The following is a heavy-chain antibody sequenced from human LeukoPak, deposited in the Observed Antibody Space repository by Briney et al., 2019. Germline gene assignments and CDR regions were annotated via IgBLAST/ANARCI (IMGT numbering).Heavy chain of an antibody. D-gene: IGHD5-18*01. V-gene: IGHV3-30*03. CDR1: GFTFNNYG. CDR3: ASWVNTAMDPSFDY. J-gene: IGHJ4*02. Sequence: SGGSLRLSCAASGFTFNNYGMHWVRQGPGKGLEWVAVITFDGSKKYYADSVKGRITISRDNSNHTLYLQMNSLRAEDTAVYYCASWVNTAMDPSFDYWGQGTLVTVSS. CDR2: ITFDGSKK.